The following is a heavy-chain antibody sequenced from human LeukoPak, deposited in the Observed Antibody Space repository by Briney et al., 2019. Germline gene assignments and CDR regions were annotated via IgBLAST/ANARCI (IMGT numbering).Heavy chain of an antibody. J-gene: IGHJ3*02. CDR3: ARIGEVGYYDSSGRGDAFDI. CDR2: INPNSGGT. V-gene: IGHV1-2*06. CDR1: GYTFTGYY. D-gene: IGHD3-22*01. Sequence: GASVKVSCKASGYTFTGYYMHWVRQAPGQGLEWMGRINPNSGGTNYAQKFQGRVTMTRDTSISTAYMELSRLRSDNTAVYYCARIGEVGYYDSSGRGDAFDIWGQGTMVTVSS.